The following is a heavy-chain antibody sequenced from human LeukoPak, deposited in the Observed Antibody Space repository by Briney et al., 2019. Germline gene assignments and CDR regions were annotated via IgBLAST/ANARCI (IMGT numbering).Heavy chain of an antibody. Sequence: GGSLRLSCAASGFTFSSYAMSWVRQAPGKGLEWVSSISGSGGSTYYADSVKGRFTISRDNSKNTLYLQMNSLRAEDTAVYYCATRNHMEWELPRLDYWGQGTLVTVSS. CDR3: ATRNHMEWELPRLDY. V-gene: IGHV3-23*01. CDR1: GFTFSSYA. J-gene: IGHJ4*02. CDR2: ISGSGGST. D-gene: IGHD1-26*01.